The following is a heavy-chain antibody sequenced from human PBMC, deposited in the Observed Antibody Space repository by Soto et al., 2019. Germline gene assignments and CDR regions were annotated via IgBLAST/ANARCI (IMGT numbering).Heavy chain of an antibody. CDR3: ARGGGYRYGKFYYYGMDV. CDR1: GFTFSSYG. J-gene: IGHJ6*02. CDR2: IWYDGSNK. V-gene: IGHV3-33*01. D-gene: IGHD5-18*01. Sequence: GGSLRLSCAASGFTFSSYGMHWVRQAPGKGLEWVAVIWYDGSNKYYADSVKGRFTISRDNSKNTLYLQMDSLRAEDTAVYYCARGGGYRYGKFYYYGMDVWGQGTTVTVSS.